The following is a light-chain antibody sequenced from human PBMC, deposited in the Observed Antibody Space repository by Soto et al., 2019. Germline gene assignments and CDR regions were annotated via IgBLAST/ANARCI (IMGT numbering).Light chain of an antibody. J-gene: IGLJ2*01. CDR3: QSYDISLSGVV. CDR2: GNR. CDR1: SSNIGAGYD. V-gene: IGLV1-40*01. Sequence: QSVLTQPPSVSGAPGQRVTISCTGSSSNIGAGYDVHWYQHLPGTAPKVLIYGNRHRPSGFPDRFSGSKSGTSASLAITGLQADDEADYYCQSYDISLSGVVFGGGTKLTVL.